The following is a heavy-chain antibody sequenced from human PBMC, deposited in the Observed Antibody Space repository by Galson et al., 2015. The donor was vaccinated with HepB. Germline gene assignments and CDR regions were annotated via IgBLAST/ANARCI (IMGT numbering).Heavy chain of an antibody. CDR1: GYTFSSYS. J-gene: IGHJ5*02. CDR3: ARGALVVVVDATQNNWFDP. V-gene: IGHV1-18*01. D-gene: IGHD2-15*01. Sequence: SVKVSCKASGYTFSSYSIAWVRQAPGQGLEWMGWISAYDSSTNYAQKLQGRVTMTTETSTTTAYMELRSLTSDDTAVYYCARGALVVVVDATQNNWFDPWGQGTLVTVSS. CDR2: ISAYDSST.